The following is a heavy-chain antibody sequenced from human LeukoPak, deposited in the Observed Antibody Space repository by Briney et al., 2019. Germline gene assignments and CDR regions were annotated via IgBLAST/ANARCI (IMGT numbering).Heavy chain of an antibody. J-gene: IGHJ1*01. Sequence: SVKVSCKASGGTFTSASISWLRQAPGQGLEWMGRFMPFLGVSTPAQTFQGRVTITADTSTNTAYMELTGLISDDTAVYYCARGPSPFYLAEYFQHWGQGTLVTVSS. CDR1: GGTFTSAS. CDR2: FMPFLGVS. V-gene: IGHV1-69*04. D-gene: IGHD3-3*01. CDR3: ARGPSPFYLAEYFQH.